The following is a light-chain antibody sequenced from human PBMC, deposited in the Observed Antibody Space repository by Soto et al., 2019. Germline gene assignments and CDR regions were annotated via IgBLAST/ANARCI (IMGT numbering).Light chain of an antibody. V-gene: IGKV3-15*01. J-gene: IGKJ4*01. CDR3: QQYNYWPPLT. CDR2: GAS. CDR1: QSVSSN. Sequence: EIVMTQSPATLSVSPGERVTLSCRASQSVSSNLACYQQKPGQAPRLLIYGASTRATGIPARFSGSGSGTEFTLTISSLQSEDFAIYYCQQYNYWPPLTFGGGTKVEIK.